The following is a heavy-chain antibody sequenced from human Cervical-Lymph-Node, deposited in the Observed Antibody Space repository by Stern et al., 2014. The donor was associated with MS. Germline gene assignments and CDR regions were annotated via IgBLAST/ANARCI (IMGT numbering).Heavy chain of an antibody. V-gene: IGHV3-9*01. CDR3: TKGLLLNYYYGMDV. J-gene: IGHJ6*02. D-gene: IGHD1-26*01. Sequence: EVQLLESGGGLVQSGRSLRLSCAASGFIFDDYAMHWVRQAPGKGLERVSGISWNGGSIGYAGSVKGRFTISRDNAKNFLYLQMNSLRAEDTALYFCTKGLLLNYYYGMDVWGQGTTVTVSS. CDR2: ISWNGGSI. CDR1: GFIFDDYA.